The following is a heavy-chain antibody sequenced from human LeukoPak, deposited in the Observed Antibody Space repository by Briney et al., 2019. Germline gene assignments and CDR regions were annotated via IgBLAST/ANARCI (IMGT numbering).Heavy chain of an antibody. CDR2: INPGGGGT. V-gene: IGHV1-46*01. Sequence: ASVKVSCKASGYTFTSYYIHWVRQAPGQGLEWLGIINPGGGGTTYAQKFQGRVTMTRDTSTSTVYMELSSLRSEDTAVYYCARGRAVAGRFRVYYYYYMDVWGKGTTVTVSS. D-gene: IGHD6-19*01. CDR3: ARGRAVAGRFRVYYYYYMDV. CDR1: GYTFTSYY. J-gene: IGHJ6*03.